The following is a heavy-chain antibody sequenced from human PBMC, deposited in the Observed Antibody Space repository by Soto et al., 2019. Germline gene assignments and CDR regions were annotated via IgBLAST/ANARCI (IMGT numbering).Heavy chain of an antibody. Sequence: SETLSLTCTVAGGSISGHSWVWIRQPAGKGLEWIGHIYPSGSTSYNPSLRSRVTMSLDTSSNQLFLNLTSVTAADTAVFYCVRGRSYSVYDFWGPGTLVTVSS. CDR2: IYPSGST. CDR1: GGSISGHS. CDR3: VRGRSYSVYDF. D-gene: IGHD5-12*01. V-gene: IGHV4-4*07. J-gene: IGHJ4*02.